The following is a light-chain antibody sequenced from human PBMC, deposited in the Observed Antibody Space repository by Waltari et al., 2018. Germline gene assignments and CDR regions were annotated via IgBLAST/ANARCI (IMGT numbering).Light chain of an antibody. CDR2: KND. CDR3: AAWDDYLNGV. J-gene: IGLJ2*01. V-gene: IGLV1-44*01. Sequence: QSVLTQPPSASGTPGQRVTISCSGSHSNIGKNNVNWYQQVPGTAPKLLIPKNDQRPAGASDRFSASKSGATASLASRGLQSEDEGYYYCAAWDDYLNGVFGGGTMLTVL. CDR1: HSNIGKNN.